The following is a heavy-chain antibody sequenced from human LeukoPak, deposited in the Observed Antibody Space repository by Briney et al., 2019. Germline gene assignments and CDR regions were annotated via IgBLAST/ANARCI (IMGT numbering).Heavy chain of an antibody. V-gene: IGHV3-7*01. CDR3: ARGAHRRDDYGGFFDY. Sequence: GGSLRLSCAASGFTFSSYWMSWVRQAPGKGLEWVANIKQDGSEKYYVDSVKGRFTISRDNAKNSLYLQMNSLRAEDTAIYYCARGAHRRDDYGGFFDYWGQGTLVTVSS. CDR1: GFTFSSYW. CDR2: IKQDGSEK. D-gene: IGHD4-23*01. J-gene: IGHJ4*02.